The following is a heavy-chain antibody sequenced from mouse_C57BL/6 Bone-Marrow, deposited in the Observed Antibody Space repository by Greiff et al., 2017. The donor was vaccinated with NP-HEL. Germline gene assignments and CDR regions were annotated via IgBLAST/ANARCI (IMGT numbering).Heavy chain of an antibody. J-gene: IGHJ3*01. D-gene: IGHD2-4*01. CDR2: ISSGGSYT. V-gene: IGHV5-6*02. CDR3: ARRTLYDYDPFAY. Sequence: EVKLMESGGDLVKPGGSLKLSCAASGFTFSSYGMSWVRQTPDKRLEWVATISSGGSYTYYPDSVKGRFTISRDNAKNTLYLQMSSLKSEDTAMYYCARRTLYDYDPFAYWGQGTLVTVSA. CDR1: GFTFSSYG.